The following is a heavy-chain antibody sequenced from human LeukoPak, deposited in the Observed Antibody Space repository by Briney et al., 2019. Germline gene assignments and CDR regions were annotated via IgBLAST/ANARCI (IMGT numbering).Heavy chain of an antibody. CDR1: EFTFSSYR. Sequence: PGGSLRLSCAASEFTFSSYRINWVRQAPGKGLEWVSSISSSSTYIYYADSVKGRFTISRDNAKNSLYLQMNSLRAEDTAVYYCARDSGYTSGLRGTLDYWGQGTLVTVSS. D-gene: IGHD5-18*01. J-gene: IGHJ4*02. CDR2: ISSSSTYI. V-gene: IGHV3-21*01. CDR3: ARDSGYTSGLRGTLDY.